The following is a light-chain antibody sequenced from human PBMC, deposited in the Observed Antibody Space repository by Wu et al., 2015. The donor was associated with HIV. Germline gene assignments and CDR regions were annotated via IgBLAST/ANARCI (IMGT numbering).Light chain of an antibody. Sequence: ETVLTQSPATLSVSPGERVTLSCRASQSIGIDLAWYQQKPGQSPRLLIYHASARMPNVPDRFSGSGSGTEFTLTIYSLHSDDFAVYYCQQHHDRWTFGQGTKVEVK. CDR3: QQHHDRWT. CDR2: HAS. J-gene: IGKJ1*01. CDR1: QSIGID. V-gene: IGKV3-15*01.